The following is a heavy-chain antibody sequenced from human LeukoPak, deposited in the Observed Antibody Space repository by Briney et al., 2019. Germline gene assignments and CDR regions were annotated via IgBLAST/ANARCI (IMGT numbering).Heavy chain of an antibody. J-gene: IGHJ4*02. CDR2: ITGGGGST. CDR3: AKGRNYYYGSGSYANDY. D-gene: IGHD3-10*01. CDR1: GFTFSSYA. Sequence: GGSLRLSCAASGFTFSSYAMSWVRQAPGKGLEWASAITGGGGSTYYADSVKGRFTISRDNSKNTLYVQMNSLRAEDTAVYYCAKGRNYYYGSGSYANDYWGQGTLVTVSS. V-gene: IGHV3-23*01.